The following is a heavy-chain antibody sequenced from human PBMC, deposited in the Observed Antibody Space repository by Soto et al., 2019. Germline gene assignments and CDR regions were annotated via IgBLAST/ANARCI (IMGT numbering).Heavy chain of an antibody. CDR3: ARSRSGAVADSFDF. D-gene: IGHD3-10*01. CDR1: GFTFSRYA. Sequence: QVQVVESGGGVVQPGRSLRLSCAASGFTFSRYAIHWVRQAPGKGLEWVAGISRDGTNKYYVDSVKGRFTISRDNSRNTLYLQMNSLRHDDAAVYYCARSRSGAVADSFDFWGQGTLVTVSS. V-gene: IGHV3-30*04. CDR2: ISRDGTNK. J-gene: IGHJ4*02.